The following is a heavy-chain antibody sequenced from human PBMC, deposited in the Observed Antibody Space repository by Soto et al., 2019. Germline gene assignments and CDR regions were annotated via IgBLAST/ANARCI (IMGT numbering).Heavy chain of an antibody. J-gene: IGHJ4*02. CDR1: GGSVSSGGYS. V-gene: IGHV4-30-2*01. CDR2: IYHSGST. D-gene: IGHD6-6*01. CDR3: ARYSIAARRGIDY. Sequence: QLQLQESGSGLVKPSQTLSLTCAVSGGSVSSGGYSWIWIRQPPGKGLAWIGYIYHSGSTYYNPSLKSRVTISVDRSKNQVSLKLSSVTAADTAVYYCARYSIAARRGIDYWCQGTLVTVSS.